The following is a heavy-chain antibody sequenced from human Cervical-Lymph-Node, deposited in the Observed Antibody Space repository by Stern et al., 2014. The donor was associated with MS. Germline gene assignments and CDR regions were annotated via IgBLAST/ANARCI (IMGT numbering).Heavy chain of an antibody. CDR3: ARERQQYCNSEGCSYWYFDL. CDR2: IYHSGAS. D-gene: IGHD2/OR15-2a*01. V-gene: IGHV4-4*02. J-gene: IGHJ2*01. Sequence: QVQLQESGPGLVKPSGTLSLTCAVSGGSVSSTNWWSWVRQSPGKGLEWIGHIYHSGASNYRPSLRSRVSISLDTSKNHLSLHLTSVTAADTAVYYCARERQQYCNSEGCSYWYFDLWGRGTLVTVSS. CDR1: GGSVSSTNW.